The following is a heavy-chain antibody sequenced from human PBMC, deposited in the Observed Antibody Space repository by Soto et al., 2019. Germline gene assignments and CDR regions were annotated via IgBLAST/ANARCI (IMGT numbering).Heavy chain of an antibody. Sequence: SETLSLTCTVSGGSISSGSYYWSWIRQLPGKGLEWIGYIYYSGSTYSNPSLRSRVMISLDTSNNQFSLNLNSVTAADTAVYFCARGILNTFGGVNYFDNWGQGTLVTVSS. CDR3: ARGILNTFGGVNYFDN. V-gene: IGHV4-31*03. D-gene: IGHD3-16*01. CDR2: IYYSGST. CDR1: GGSISSGSYY. J-gene: IGHJ4*02.